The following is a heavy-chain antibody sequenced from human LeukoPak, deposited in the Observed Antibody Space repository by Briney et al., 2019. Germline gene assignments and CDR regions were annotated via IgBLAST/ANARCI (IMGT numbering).Heavy chain of an antibody. Sequence: TGGSLRLSCAASGFTFSSYAMHWVRQAPGKGLEWVAVISYDGSNKYYADSVKGRFTISRDNSKNTLYLQMNSLRAEDTAVYYCAKAGGFGYCSITSCYDYFDYWGQGTLVTVSS. CDR3: AKAGGFGYCSITSCYDYFDY. CDR1: GFTFSSYA. D-gene: IGHD2-2*03. V-gene: IGHV3-30-3*01. J-gene: IGHJ4*02. CDR2: ISYDGSNK.